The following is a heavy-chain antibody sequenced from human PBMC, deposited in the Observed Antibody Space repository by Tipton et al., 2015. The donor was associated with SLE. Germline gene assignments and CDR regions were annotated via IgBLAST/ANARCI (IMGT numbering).Heavy chain of an antibody. J-gene: IGHJ4*02. D-gene: IGHD6-19*01. Sequence: TLSLTCAVYGGSSSGYYWSWIRQPPGKGLEWIGEINHSGSTNYNPSLKSRVTISVDTSKNQFSLKLSSVTAADTAVYYCARSIPVAGLFDYWGQGTLVTVSS. CDR1: GGSSSGYY. CDR3: ARSIPVAGLFDY. V-gene: IGHV4-34*01. CDR2: INHSGST.